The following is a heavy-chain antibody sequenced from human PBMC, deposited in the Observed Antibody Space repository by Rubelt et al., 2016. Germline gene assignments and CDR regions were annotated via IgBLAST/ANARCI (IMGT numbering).Heavy chain of an antibody. CDR2: ISYDGSNK. V-gene: IGHV3-30*04. CDR1: GLTFSSSA. J-gene: IGHJ4*02. Sequence: GLTFSSSAMHWVRQAPDKGLEWLAVISYDGSNKYYADSVKGRFTVSRDNSRNTLWLQMSSLRDDDTAVYYCARQRGYSDGYNDYWGQGTLVTVSS. D-gene: IGHD5-18*01. CDR3: ARQRGYSDGYNDY.